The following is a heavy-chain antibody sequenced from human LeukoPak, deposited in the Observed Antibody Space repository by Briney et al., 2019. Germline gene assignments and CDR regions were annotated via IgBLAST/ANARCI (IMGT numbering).Heavy chain of an antibody. D-gene: IGHD2-2*02. J-gene: IGHJ6*02. Sequence: GRSLRLSCAASGFTFSSYAMHWVRQAPGKGLEWVAVISYDGSNKYYADSVKGRFTISRDNSKNTLYLQMNSLRAEDTAVYYCARGGYCSSTSCYKSYYYGMDVWGQGTTVTVSS. V-gene: IGHV3-30-3*01. CDR1: GFTFSSYA. CDR3: ARGGYCSSTSCYKSYYYGMDV. CDR2: ISYDGSNK.